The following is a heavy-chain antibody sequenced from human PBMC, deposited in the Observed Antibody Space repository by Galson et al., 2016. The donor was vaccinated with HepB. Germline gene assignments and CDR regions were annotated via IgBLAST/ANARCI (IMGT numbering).Heavy chain of an antibody. D-gene: IGHD1-26*01. V-gene: IGHV3-33*01. CDR3: ARGDIVGAIFDY. CDR1: GFSFSTHG. J-gene: IGHJ4*02. CDR2: IWYDGGNE. Sequence: SLRLSCAASGFSFSTHGMHWVRQAPGKGLEWLAVIWYDGGNEYYADSVKGRFTISRDSSKNTLYLQMNSLRAEDTAVYYCARGDIVGAIFDYWGQGTLVTVSS.